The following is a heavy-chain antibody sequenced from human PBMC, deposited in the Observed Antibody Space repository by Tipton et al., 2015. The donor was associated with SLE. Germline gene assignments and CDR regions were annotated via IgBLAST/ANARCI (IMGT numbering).Heavy chain of an antibody. CDR1: GGSIIKRHSY. Sequence: TLSLTCIVSGGSIIKRHSYCGWIRQAPGKGLEWIGSVYSSGDTFYNPSLKSRVTISVDASKNQFSLQLTSVTVADTAIYYCARAADSWGQGTLVTVSS. CDR3: ARAADS. V-gene: IGHV4-39*07. CDR2: VYSSGDT. J-gene: IGHJ4*02. D-gene: IGHD6-25*01.